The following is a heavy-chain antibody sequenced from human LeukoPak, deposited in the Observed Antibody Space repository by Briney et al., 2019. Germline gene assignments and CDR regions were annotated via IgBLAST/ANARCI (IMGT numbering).Heavy chain of an antibody. D-gene: IGHD2-15*01. CDR1: GYSISSGYY. V-gene: IGHV4-38-2*02. Sequence: PSETLSLTRTVSGYSISSGYYWGWIRQPPGKGLEWIGSIYHSGSTYYNPSLKSRVTISVDTSKNQFSLKLSSVTAADTAVYFCASDAPGLLGYWGQGTLVTVSS. CDR3: ASDAPGLLGY. CDR2: IYHSGST. J-gene: IGHJ4*02.